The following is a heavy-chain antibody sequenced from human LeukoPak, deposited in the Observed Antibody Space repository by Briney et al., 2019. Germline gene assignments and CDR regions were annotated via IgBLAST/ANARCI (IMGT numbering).Heavy chain of an antibody. J-gene: IGHJ3*02. V-gene: IGHV3-43*02. D-gene: IGHD3-22*01. CDR2: ISGDGGST. CDR3: AKEEGYYDSSGYYSDALDI. Sequence: PGGSLRLSCAASGFTFDNFAMHWVRQAPGKGLEWVCLISGDGGSTYYADSVKGRFTISRDNSKNSLHVQMNSLRTEDTAFYYCAKEEGYYDSSGYYSDALDIWGQGTMVTVSS. CDR1: GFTFDNFA.